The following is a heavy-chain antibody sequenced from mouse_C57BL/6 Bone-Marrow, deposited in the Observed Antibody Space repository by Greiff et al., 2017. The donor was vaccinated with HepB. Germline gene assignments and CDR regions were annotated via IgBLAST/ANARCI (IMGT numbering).Heavy chain of an antibody. CDR1: GFTFSSYG. CDR2: ISSGGSYT. Sequence: EVKLVESGGDLVKPGGSLKLSCAASGFTFSSYGMSWVRPTPDKRLEWVATISSGGSYTYYPDSVKGRFTISRDNAKNTLYLQMSSLKSEDTAMYYCARHDPYYYAMDYWGQGTSVTVSS. V-gene: IGHV5-6*01. CDR3: ARHDPYYYAMDY. J-gene: IGHJ4*01.